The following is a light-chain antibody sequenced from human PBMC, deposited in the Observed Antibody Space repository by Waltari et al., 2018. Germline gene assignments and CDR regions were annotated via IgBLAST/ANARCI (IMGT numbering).Light chain of an antibody. V-gene: IGKV4-1*01. J-gene: IGKJ4*01. Sequence: DIVMTQSPDSLAVSLGERATINCKSSQSVLYSSNNKNYLAWYQQKPGPPPKLPLYWASTRESGVPDRFSGSGSGTDFTLTISSLQAEDVAVYYCQQYYSTPLTFGGGTKVEIK. CDR3: QQYYSTPLT. CDR2: WAS. CDR1: QSVLYSSNNKNY.